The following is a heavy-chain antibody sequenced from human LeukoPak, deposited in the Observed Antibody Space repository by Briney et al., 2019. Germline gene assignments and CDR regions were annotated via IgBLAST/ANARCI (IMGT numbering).Heavy chain of an antibody. CDR3: ARTDGHGDAFDI. CDR2: IYYSGST. Sequence: SETLSLTCTVSGGSISSYYWSWIRQPPGKGLEWIGYIYYSGSTNYNPSLKSRVTISVDTPKNQFSLKLSSVTAADTAVYYCARTDGHGDAFDIWGQGTMVTVSS. V-gene: IGHV4-59*01. CDR1: GGSISSYY. J-gene: IGHJ3*02.